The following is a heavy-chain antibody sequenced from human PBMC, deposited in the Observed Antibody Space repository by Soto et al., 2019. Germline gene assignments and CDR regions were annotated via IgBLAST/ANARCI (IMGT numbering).Heavy chain of an antibody. Sequence: ASVKVSCKASGGTFSRYAIRWVRLAPGQGLEWMGGIIPIFGTANYAQKFQGRVTITADESTSTAYMELSSLRSEDTAVYYCARGSGSGWLQSPPGYWGQGTLVTASS. D-gene: IGHD5-12*01. CDR3: ARGSGSGWLQSPPGY. V-gene: IGHV1-69*13. CDR1: GGTFSRYA. J-gene: IGHJ4*02. CDR2: IIPIFGTA.